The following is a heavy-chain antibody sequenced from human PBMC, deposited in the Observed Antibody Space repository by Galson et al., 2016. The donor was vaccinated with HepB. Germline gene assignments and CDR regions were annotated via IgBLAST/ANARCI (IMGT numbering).Heavy chain of an antibody. V-gene: IGHV3-33*06. CDR3: AKEPNYDFWSGHPFDY. CDR2: IWYDGTNE. J-gene: IGHJ4*02. Sequence: SLRLSCAASGFTFSTYGMHWVRQAPGKGLEWVAVIWYDGTNEYYADSVRGRFTISRDNSKNSLYLQLRSLRAEDTAVYYCAKEPNYDFWSGHPFDYWGQGTLVTVSS. CDR1: GFTFSTYG. D-gene: IGHD3-3*01.